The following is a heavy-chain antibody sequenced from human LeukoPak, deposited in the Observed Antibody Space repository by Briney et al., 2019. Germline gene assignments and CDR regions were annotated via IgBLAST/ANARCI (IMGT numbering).Heavy chain of an antibody. V-gene: IGHV4-59*08. CDR2: VSDDGSA. Sequence: SETLSLTCTVSGASMRNYYWSWIRLPPGGRLEWVGYVSDDGSANYNPSLKSRVSISADTSSNRLSLKLISVTAADTAVYFCARRGPYIWGNYRSDYFDHWGQGALVTVSS. J-gene: IGHJ4*02. CDR3: ARRGPYIWGNYRSDYFDH. CDR1: GASMRNYY. D-gene: IGHD3-16*02.